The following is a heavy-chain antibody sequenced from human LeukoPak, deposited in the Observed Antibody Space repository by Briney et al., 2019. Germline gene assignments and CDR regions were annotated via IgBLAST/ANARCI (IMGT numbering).Heavy chain of an antibody. CDR1: GDSVSRSSYY. CDR3: ARHGSGDYAWLDV. V-gene: IGHV4-39*01. D-gene: IGHD3-10*01. Sequence: KPSGSLSLTCTVSGDSVSRSSYYWGWIRQPPGKGLEWIGCIYYSGSTYPNPSLKSRVTISVDTSKNQFSLKLSSVTAADTAVYYCARHGSGDYAWLDVWGQGTTVTVS. CDR2: IYYSGST. J-gene: IGHJ6*02.